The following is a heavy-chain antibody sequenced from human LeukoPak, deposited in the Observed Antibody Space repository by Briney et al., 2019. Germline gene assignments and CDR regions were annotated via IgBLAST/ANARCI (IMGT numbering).Heavy chain of an antibody. V-gene: IGHV3-23*01. CDR3: AQPKQQLGLGGLFDP. Sequence: PGGSLRLSCAASGFTFSSYAMNWVRQAPGKGLEWVSAISGSGGSTYYADSVKGRFTISRDNSKNTLYLQMNSLRAADTAVYYCAQPKQQLGLGGLFDPWGQGTLVTVSS. J-gene: IGHJ5*02. CDR1: GFTFSSYA. CDR2: ISGSGGST. D-gene: IGHD6-13*01.